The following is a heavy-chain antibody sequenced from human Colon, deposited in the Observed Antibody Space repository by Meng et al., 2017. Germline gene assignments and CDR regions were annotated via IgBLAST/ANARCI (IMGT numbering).Heavy chain of an antibody. CDR3: VKETKSSSGWEFDF. CDR1: GFTFSAYA. J-gene: IGHJ4*02. D-gene: IGHD6-19*01. Sequence: GGSLRLSCAASGFTFSAYAMSWVRQAPGKGLEWVSSISGTGGSGNTQYAASVKGRFTISRDTSRNTLYLQINRLRVDDTALYYCVKETKSSSGWEFDFWGQGTLVTVSS. CDR2: ISGTGGSGNT. V-gene: IGHV3-23*01.